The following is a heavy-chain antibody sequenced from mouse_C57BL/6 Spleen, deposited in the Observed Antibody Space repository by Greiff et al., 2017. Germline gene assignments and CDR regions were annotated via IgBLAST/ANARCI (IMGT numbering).Heavy chain of an antibody. Sequence: QVQLQQPGAELVMPGASVKLSCKASGYTFTSYWMHWVKQRPGQGLEWIGEIDPSDSYTNYNQKFKGKSTLTVDKSSSTAYMQLSSLTSEDSAVYYCARGYGTLYAMDYWGQGTSVTVSS. CDR3: ARGYGTLYAMDY. V-gene: IGHV1-69*01. D-gene: IGHD2-10*02. CDR2: IDPSDSYT. CDR1: GYTFTSYW. J-gene: IGHJ4*01.